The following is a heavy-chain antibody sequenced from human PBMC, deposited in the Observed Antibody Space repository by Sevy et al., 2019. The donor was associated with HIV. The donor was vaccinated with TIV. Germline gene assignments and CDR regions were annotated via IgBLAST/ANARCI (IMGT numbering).Heavy chain of an antibody. J-gene: IGHJ6*02. D-gene: IGHD6-19*01. Sequence: ASVKVSCKASGGTFSSYAISWVRQAPGQGLEWMGGIIPIFGTANYAQKFQGRVTITADESTSTAYMELSSLRSEDTAVYYCARDRYMGPYSSGWYSYYYYGMDVWGQGTTVTVSS. CDR2: IIPIFGTA. CDR3: ARDRYMGPYSSGWYSYYYYGMDV. CDR1: GGTFSSYA. V-gene: IGHV1-69*13.